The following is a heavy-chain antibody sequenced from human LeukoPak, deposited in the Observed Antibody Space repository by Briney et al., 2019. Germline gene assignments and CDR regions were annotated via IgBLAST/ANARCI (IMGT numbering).Heavy chain of an antibody. J-gene: IGHJ6*02. V-gene: IGHV3-11*01. Sequence: GGSLRLSCAASGFTFSDYYMSWIRQAPGKGLEWISYIHSGGSPIYYADSVRGRFTISRDNANNSLFLQMNSLRAEDTAVYYCARWLTRGGMDVWGQGTMLTVSS. CDR3: ARWLTRGGMDV. CDR2: IHSGGSPI. CDR1: GFTFSDYY. D-gene: IGHD3-9*01.